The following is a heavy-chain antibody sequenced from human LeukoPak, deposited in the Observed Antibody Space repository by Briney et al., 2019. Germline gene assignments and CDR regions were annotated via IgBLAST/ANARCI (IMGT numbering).Heavy chain of an antibody. D-gene: IGHD5-18*01. V-gene: IGHV3-23*01. CDR1: GFTFRTSG. CDR3: AKEYGYTYGEFDY. Sequence: GGSLRLSCAASGFTFRTSGMSWVRQAPGKGLEWVSAISGSGVSTYYADSVKGRFTISRDNSKNTLYLQMNSLRAEDTGVYYCAKEYGYTYGEFDYWGQGTLVTVSS. J-gene: IGHJ4*02. CDR2: ISGSGVST.